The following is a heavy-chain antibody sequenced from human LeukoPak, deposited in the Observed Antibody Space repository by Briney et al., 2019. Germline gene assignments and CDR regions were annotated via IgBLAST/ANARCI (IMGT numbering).Heavy chain of an antibody. CDR3: ARRVNRKDWFDP. J-gene: IGHJ5*02. Sequence: SETLSLTCTVSGGSISSTYYWDWIRQPPGEGLEWIGSIYYSGTTYYNPSLKSRVTISVDTSKNQFFLKLTSVTAADTAVYYCARRVNRKDWFDPWGQGTLVTVSS. CDR1: GGSISSTYY. CDR2: IYYSGTT. V-gene: IGHV4-39*01.